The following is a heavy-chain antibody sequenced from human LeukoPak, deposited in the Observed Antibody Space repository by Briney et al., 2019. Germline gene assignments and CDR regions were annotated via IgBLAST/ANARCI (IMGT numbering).Heavy chain of an antibody. CDR3: AKAASSSWPSYYYGMDV. D-gene: IGHD6-13*01. V-gene: IGHV3-33*06. CDR2: IWYDGSNK. J-gene: IGHJ6*02. CDR1: GFTFSSYG. Sequence: GRSLRLSCAASGFTFSSYGMHWVRQAPGKGLEWVAVIWYDGSNKYYADSVKGRFTISKDNSKNTVYLQMSSLRVGDTAVYYCAKAASSSWPSYYYGMDVWGQGTTVTVSS.